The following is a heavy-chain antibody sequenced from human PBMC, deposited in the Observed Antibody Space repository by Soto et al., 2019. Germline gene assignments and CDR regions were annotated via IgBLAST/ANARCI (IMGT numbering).Heavy chain of an antibody. J-gene: IGHJ4*02. Sequence: QVQLQQSGPGLVKPSQTLSLTCAISGDTVSSNTATWNWLRQSPSRGLEWLGRTYYRSKWSNDYAVSVKSRITINPDTSKNQFSLQLNSVTPDDTAVYYSVRRFGTDDRFDSWGQGTLVAVSS. CDR2: TYYRSKWSN. CDR3: VRRFGTDDRFDS. V-gene: IGHV6-1*01. CDR1: GDTVSSNTAT. D-gene: IGHD1-7*01.